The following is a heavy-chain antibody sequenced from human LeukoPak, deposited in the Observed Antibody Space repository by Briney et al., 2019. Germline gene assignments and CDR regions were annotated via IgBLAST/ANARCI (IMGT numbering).Heavy chain of an antibody. J-gene: IGHJ6*03. V-gene: IGHV1-69*13. Sequence: SVKVSCKASGGTFSSYAISWVRQAPGQGLEWMGGIIPIFGTANYAQKFQGRVTITADESTSTAYMELSSLRSEDTAVYYCASVSIAAAGIHCYYYYMDVWGKGTTVTVSS. CDR1: GGTFSSYA. CDR2: IIPIFGTA. CDR3: ASVSIAAAGIHCYYYYMDV. D-gene: IGHD6-13*01.